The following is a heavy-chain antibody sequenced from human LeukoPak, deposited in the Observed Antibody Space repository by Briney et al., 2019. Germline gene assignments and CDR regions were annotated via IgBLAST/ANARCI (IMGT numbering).Heavy chain of an antibody. V-gene: IGHV3-21*01. J-gene: IGHJ4*02. Sequence: PGGSLRLSCAASGFTFSSYSMNWVLQAPGKGLEWVSSISSSSSYIYYADSVKGRFTISRDNAKNSLYLQMNSLRAEDTAAYYCARDPGYCSGGSCYSALAFDYWGQGTLVTVSS. D-gene: IGHD2-15*01. CDR1: GFTFSSYS. CDR2: ISSSSSYI. CDR3: ARDPGYCSGGSCYSALAFDY.